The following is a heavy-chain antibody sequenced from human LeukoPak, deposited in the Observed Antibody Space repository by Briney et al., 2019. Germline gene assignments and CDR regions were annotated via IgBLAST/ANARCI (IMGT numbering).Heavy chain of an antibody. D-gene: IGHD2-2*01. V-gene: IGHV3-23*01. Sequence: GGSLRLSCSASGFSFTNYAINWVRQAPGRGLEWVSTTVSDGSTYYADSVKGRFTISGDNSNHTLFLQMNSLRVEDTAVYYCAKDRYCSSTRCYGDFDYWGQGTLVTVSS. CDR2: TVSDGST. J-gene: IGHJ4*02. CDR3: AKDRYCSSTRCYGDFDY. CDR1: GFSFTNYA.